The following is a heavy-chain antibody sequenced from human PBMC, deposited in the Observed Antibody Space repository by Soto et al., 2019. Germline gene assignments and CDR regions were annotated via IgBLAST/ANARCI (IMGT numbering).Heavy chain of an antibody. J-gene: IGHJ4*02. CDR3: ARRDTSGFLRYFDN. CDR1: GGTLSSFINYP. Sequence: QMQLVQSGAEVKKPGSSVKVSCKASGGTLSSFINYPINWVRQAPGQGLEWMGGIVPNVGTVNYAQKFQGRVTITADKSTGTAYMEVSSLRSEDTALYYCARRDTSGFLRYFDNWGQGTLATVSS. V-gene: IGHV1-69*06. D-gene: IGHD3-3*01. CDR2: IVPNVGTV.